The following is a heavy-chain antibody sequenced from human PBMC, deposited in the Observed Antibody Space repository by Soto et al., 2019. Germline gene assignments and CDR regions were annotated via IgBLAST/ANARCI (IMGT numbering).Heavy chain of an antibody. V-gene: IGHV3-23*01. D-gene: IGHD1-1*01. J-gene: IGHJ4*02. CDR3: AKDPRLQLGF. CDR1: GFPFGNYA. CDR2: ISGGGHGT. Sequence: GGSLRLSCAATGFPFGNYAMSWVRQAPGKGLEWISGISGGGHGTNYADSVKGRFTISRDNSRNTLYLQMNSLRVEDTAVYYCAKDPRLQLGFWGQGTLVTVSS.